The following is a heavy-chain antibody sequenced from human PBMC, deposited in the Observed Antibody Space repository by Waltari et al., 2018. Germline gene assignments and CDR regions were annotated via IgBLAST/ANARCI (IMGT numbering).Heavy chain of an antibody. CDR3: ARVWLVRGIPFDT. J-gene: IGHJ4*02. Sequence: QVQLQESGPGLVRPSETLSPSCPVPNSSIRSDYHYWSWIRHPPGKGLEWIGNVHYGGSAYYTPALKSRVVISVDTSRNEISLTLNSVTAADTAIYYCARVWLVRGIPFDTWGQGTQVTVST. CDR2: VHYGGSA. V-gene: IGHV4-30-4*01. D-gene: IGHD3-10*01. CDR1: NSSIRSDYHY.